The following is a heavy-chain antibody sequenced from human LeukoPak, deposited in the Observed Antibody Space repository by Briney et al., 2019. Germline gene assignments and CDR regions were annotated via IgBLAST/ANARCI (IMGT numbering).Heavy chain of an antibody. Sequence: GGSLRLSCAASGFTFSSYSMNWVRQAPGKGLEWVSSISSGSTYIYYGDSLKGRFTISRDNAKNSLYLQMNSLRAEDTAVYYCARDPSDGINVWGQGTTVTVSS. CDR3: ARDPSDGINV. CDR1: GFTFSSYS. D-gene: IGHD6-6*01. CDR2: ISSGSTYI. J-gene: IGHJ6*02. V-gene: IGHV3-21*01.